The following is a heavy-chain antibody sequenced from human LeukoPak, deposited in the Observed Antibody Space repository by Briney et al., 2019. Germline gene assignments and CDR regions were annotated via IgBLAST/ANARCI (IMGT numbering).Heavy chain of an antibody. CDR2: ISYDGSNK. J-gene: IGHJ4*02. CDR3: ARDASRGSYRFDC. D-gene: IGHD1-26*01. V-gene: IGHV3-30*04. Sequence: GGSLRLSCAASGFTFSSYAMHWVRQAPGRGLEWVALISYDGSNKYYADSVRGRFTISRDNSKNTLYLQMNSLRAEDTAVYYCARDASRGSYRFDCWGQGTLVTVSS. CDR1: GFTFSSYA.